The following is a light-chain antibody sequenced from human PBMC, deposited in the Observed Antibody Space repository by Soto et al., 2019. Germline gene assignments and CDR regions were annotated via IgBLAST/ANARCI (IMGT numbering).Light chain of an antibody. CDR3: QQYSALPST. Sequence: EIVLTQSPGTLSLSPGERATLSCRASQSVSSSYLVWYQQKPGQALRLLIYGASSRANGIPDRFSGSGSGTDFSLTISRLEPEDFAVYYCQQYSALPSTFGQGTKLEIK. J-gene: IGKJ2*01. CDR1: QSVSSSY. CDR2: GAS. V-gene: IGKV3-20*01.